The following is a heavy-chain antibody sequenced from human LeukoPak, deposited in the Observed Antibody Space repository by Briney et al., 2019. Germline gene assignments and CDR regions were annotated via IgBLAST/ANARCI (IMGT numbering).Heavy chain of an antibody. J-gene: IGHJ6*03. V-gene: IGHV3-11*04. Sequence: GGSLRLSCAASGFTFSDYYMSWIRQAPGKGLEGVSYISSSGSTIYYADSVKGRFTISRDNAKNSLYLQMNSLRAEDTAVYYCARDKKRVPYYMDVWGKGTTVTVSS. CDR1: GFTFSDYY. CDR3: ARDKKRVPYYMDV. CDR2: ISSSGSTI.